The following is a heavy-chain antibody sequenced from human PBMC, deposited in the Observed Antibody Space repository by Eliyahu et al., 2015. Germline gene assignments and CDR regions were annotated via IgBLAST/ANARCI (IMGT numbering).Heavy chain of an antibody. Sequence: EVQLVESGGGLVKPGGSLRLSCAASGFTFSSXSMNWVRQAPGKGLEGVSSISSSSSYIYYADSVKGRFTISRDNAKNSLYLQMNSLRAEDTAVYYCARGRVYSSGWYLFDYWDQGTLVTVSS. CDR1: GFTFSSXS. CDR2: ISSSSSYI. J-gene: IGHJ4*02. V-gene: IGHV3-21*01. CDR3: ARGRVYSSGWYLFDY. D-gene: IGHD6-19*01.